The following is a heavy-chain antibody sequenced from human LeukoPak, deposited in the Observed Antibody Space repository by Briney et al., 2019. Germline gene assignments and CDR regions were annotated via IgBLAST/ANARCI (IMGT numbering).Heavy chain of an antibody. CDR1: GGSFSGYY. CDR3: ARVSCSGGSCYPVTYYYYYYTDV. Sequence: SETLSLTCAVYGGSFSGYYWSWIRQPPGKGLEWIGTFYHGGSTYYNPSLKSRVTISVDTSKNQFSLNLTSVTAADTAVYYCARVSCSGGSCYPVTYYYYYYTDVWGKGTTVTVSS. J-gene: IGHJ6*03. V-gene: IGHV4-34*01. CDR2: FYHGGST. D-gene: IGHD2-15*01.